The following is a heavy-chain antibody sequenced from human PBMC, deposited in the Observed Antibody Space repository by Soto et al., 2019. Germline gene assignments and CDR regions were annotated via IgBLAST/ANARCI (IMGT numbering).Heavy chain of an antibody. D-gene: IGHD3-3*01. V-gene: IGHV1-18*01. Sequence: ASVKVSCKASGYTFTSYGISWVRQASGQGLEWMGWISAYNGNTNYAQKLQGRVTMTTDTSTSTAYMELRSLRSDDTAVYYCARMDFGVVMGDYWGQGTLVTVSS. CDR3: ARMDFGVVMGDY. CDR2: ISAYNGNT. CDR1: GYTFTSYG. J-gene: IGHJ4*02.